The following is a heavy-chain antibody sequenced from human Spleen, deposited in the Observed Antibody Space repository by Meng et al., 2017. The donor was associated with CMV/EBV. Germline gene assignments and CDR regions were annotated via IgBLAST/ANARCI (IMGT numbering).Heavy chain of an antibody. CDR2: IYYSGST. Sequence: SETLSLTCTVSGGSISSSSYYWGWIRQPPGKGLEWIGSIYYSGSTYYNPSLKSRVTISVDTSKNQFSLKLSSVTAADTAVYYCARVEGRYDFRSSSYVYYFDYWGQGTLVTVSS. CDR1: GGSISSSSYY. J-gene: IGHJ4*02. V-gene: IGHV4-39*07. CDR3: ARVEGRYDFRSSSYVYYFDY. D-gene: IGHD3-3*01.